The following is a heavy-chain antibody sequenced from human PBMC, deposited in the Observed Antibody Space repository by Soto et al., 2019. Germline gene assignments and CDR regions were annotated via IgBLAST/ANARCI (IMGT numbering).Heavy chain of an antibody. V-gene: IGHV3-30*18. CDR2: ISYEGSEK. J-gene: IGHJ4*02. D-gene: IGHD6-13*01. CDR3: VKDKGAAAGFEY. Sequence: QVHLVESGGGVVQPGRSLRLSCAASGFTFSSNGMHWVRQAPGKGLEWMGVISYEGSEKYYAGSVKGRFTITRDNSKNTIYLQMDTLRAEDTAIYYCVKDKGAAAGFEYWGQGILVTVSS. CDR1: GFTFSSNG.